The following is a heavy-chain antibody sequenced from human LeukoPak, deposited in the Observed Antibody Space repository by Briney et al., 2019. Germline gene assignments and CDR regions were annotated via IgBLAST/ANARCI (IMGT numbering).Heavy chain of an antibody. D-gene: IGHD2-2*01. CDR1: GFTFSSYA. CDR2: ISYDGSNK. CDR3: ARDHVVPAGGYYYYGMDV. J-gene: IGHJ6*02. V-gene: IGHV3-30-3*01. Sequence: GRSLRLSCAASGFTFSSYAMHWVRQAPGKGLEWVAVISYDGSNKYYADSVKGRFTISRDNSKNTLYLQMNSLRAEDTAVYYCARDHVVPAGGYYYYGMDVWGQGTTVTVSS.